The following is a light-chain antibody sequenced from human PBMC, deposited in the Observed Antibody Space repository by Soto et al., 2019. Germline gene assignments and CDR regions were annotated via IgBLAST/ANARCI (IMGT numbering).Light chain of an antibody. Sequence: QSVLTQPASVSGSPGQSITISCTGTSSDVGSYNLFSWYQQHPGKAPKLMIYEVSKRPSGVSYRFSGSKSGNTASLTISGLQAEDEADYYCCSYAGSSTPLIFGTGTKVTVL. CDR2: EVS. J-gene: IGLJ1*01. V-gene: IGLV2-23*02. CDR1: SSDVGSYNL. CDR3: CSYAGSSTPLI.